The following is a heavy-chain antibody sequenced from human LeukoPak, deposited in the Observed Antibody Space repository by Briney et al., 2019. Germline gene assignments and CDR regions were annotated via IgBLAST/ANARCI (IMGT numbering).Heavy chain of an antibody. D-gene: IGHD2-2*01. CDR1: GYTFTSYD. CDR2: INPSGGST. V-gene: IGHV1-46*01. CDR3: ARDMLGYCSSTSCYSTGYYYGMDV. J-gene: IGHJ6*02. Sequence: ASVKVSCKASGYTFTSYDINWVRQATGQGLEWMGIINPSGGSTSYAQKFQGRVTMTRDTSTSTVYMELSSLRSEDTAVYYCARDMLGYCSSTSCYSTGYYYGMDVWGQGTTVTVSS.